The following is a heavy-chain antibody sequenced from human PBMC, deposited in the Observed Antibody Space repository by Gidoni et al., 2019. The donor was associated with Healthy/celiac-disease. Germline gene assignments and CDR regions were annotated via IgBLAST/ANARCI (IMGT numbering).Heavy chain of an antibody. CDR1: GFTFSIYA. CDR2: ISGSGGST. D-gene: IGHD3-10*01. CDR3: AKKREGRSAFPDKYYFDY. Sequence: EVQLLESGGGLVQPGGSLRLSCAASGFTFSIYAMSWVRQAPGKGLEWVSAISGSGGSTYYADSVKGRFTISRDNSKNTLYLQMNSLRAEDTAVYYCAKKREGRSAFPDKYYFDYWGQGTLVTVSS. J-gene: IGHJ4*02. V-gene: IGHV3-23*01.